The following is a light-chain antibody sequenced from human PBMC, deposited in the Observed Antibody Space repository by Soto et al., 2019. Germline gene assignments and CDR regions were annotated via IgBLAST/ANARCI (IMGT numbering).Light chain of an antibody. Sequence: QSVLTQPASVSGSPGQSITISCTGTSSDVGGYNYVSWYQQHPGKAPKLMIYDVSNRPSGVSNRFSGSKSGNTASLTISGLPAEDEADYYCSSSTSSSTQVFGTGTK. CDR1: SSDVGGYNY. CDR3: SSSTSSSTQV. CDR2: DVS. V-gene: IGLV2-14*01. J-gene: IGLJ1*01.